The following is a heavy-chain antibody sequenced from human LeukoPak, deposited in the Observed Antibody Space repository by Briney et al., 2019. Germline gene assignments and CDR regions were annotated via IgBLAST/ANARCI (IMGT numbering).Heavy chain of an antibody. CDR3: ARGTAVTALSGF. V-gene: IGHV3-30*09. Sequence: GGSLRLSCAASGFTFSSYTTHWVRRAPGKGLEWVAAISDDATYTYYSASVKGRFAISRDNSKKTLYLQMNNPTTDDTAVYYCARGTAVTALSGFWGQGTLVTVSS. CDR2: ISDDATYT. J-gene: IGHJ4*02. CDR1: GFTFSSYT. D-gene: IGHD4-17*01.